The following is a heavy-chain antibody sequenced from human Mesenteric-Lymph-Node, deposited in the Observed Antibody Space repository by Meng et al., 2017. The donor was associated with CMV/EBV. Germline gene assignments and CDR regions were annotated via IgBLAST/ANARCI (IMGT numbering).Heavy chain of an antibody. V-gene: IGHV2-5*02. CDR2: IYWDDDK. J-gene: IGHJ4*02. Sequence: QITLKESGPTLVKPTQTLTLTCTFSGFSLSTSGVGVGWIRHPPGKALEWLALIYWDDDKRYSPSLKSRLTITTDTSKNQVVLTMTNMDPVDTATYYCAHSSGIAAAGPFYFDYWGQGTLVTVSS. D-gene: IGHD6-13*01. CDR1: GFSLSTSGVG. CDR3: AHSSGIAAAGPFYFDY.